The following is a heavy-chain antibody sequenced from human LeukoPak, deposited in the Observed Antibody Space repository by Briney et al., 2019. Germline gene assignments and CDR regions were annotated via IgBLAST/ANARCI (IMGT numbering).Heavy chain of an antibody. V-gene: IGHV1-18*01. Sequence: EASVKVSCKASGYTFTSYAITWVRQAPGQGLEWMGWISAYNGSTNYAQNLQGRVTMTTDTSTSTAYMELRSLRSDDTAMYYCARMEMATAIFDYWGQGTLVTVSS. J-gene: IGHJ4*02. CDR1: GYTFTSYA. CDR3: ARMEMATAIFDY. CDR2: ISAYNGST. D-gene: IGHD5-24*01.